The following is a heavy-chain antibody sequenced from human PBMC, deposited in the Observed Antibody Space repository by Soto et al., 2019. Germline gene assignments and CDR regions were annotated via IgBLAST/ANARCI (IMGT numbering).Heavy chain of an antibody. CDR3: AGLIGTLFDRFDY. D-gene: IGHD1-1*01. V-gene: IGHV3-73*02. CDR1: GFSLSGSF. J-gene: IGHJ4*02. Sequence: EVELVESGGGLVQPGGSLKLSCAASGFSLSGSFIHWVRQASGKGPEWVGRIASRAHNYATAYGTSVQGRFTVSRDDSHNTAYLHIHGLKTEDTAVYFCAGLIGTLFDRFDYRGRGILVTVSA. CDR2: IASRAHNYAT.